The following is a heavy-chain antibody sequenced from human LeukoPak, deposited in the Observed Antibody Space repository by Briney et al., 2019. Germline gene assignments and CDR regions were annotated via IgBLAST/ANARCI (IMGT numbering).Heavy chain of an antibody. Sequence: GGSLRLSCAASGFTFSDYAMSWVRQAPGKGLEWVSAVSGRDTSTYYTDSVKGRFTISRDNSKNTLYLQMNSLSAEDTAIYYCAKWGDYDVLTGYYDSDYWGQGTLVTVSS. D-gene: IGHD3-9*01. V-gene: IGHV3-23*01. CDR3: AKWGDYDVLTGYYDSDY. J-gene: IGHJ4*02. CDR2: VSGRDTST. CDR1: GFTFSDYA.